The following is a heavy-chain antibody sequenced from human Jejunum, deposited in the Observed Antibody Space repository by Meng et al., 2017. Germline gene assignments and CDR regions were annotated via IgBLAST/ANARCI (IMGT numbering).Heavy chain of an antibody. Sequence: EEQGVAAWGGLVQPWGSLGLSCPASGFTFNNYWMHWVRQAPGKGLVWVSRIDSDGTDITYADSVKGRFTISRDTAKNTLYLQMNSLRAEDTAVYYCARVGYYDSSNYYAYFKYWGQGTLVTVSS. CDR2: IDSDGTDI. J-gene: IGHJ1*01. CDR1: GFTFNNYW. CDR3: ARVGYYDSSNYYAYFKY. D-gene: IGHD3-22*01. V-gene: IGHV3-74*01.